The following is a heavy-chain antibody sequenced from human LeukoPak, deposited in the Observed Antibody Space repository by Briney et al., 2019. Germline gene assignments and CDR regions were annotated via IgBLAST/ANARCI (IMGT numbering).Heavy chain of an antibody. CDR1: GFTFRSYA. Sequence: PGGSLRLSCAASGFTFRSYAMSWVRQAPGKGLEWVSGISGSGGSTYYADSVQGRFSISRDNSKNTLYLQMNSLRDEDTAVYYCAKSKGASGWPGFDYWGRGTLVTVSS. D-gene: IGHD6-19*01. V-gene: IGHV3-23*01. CDR2: ISGSGGST. CDR3: AKSKGASGWPGFDY. J-gene: IGHJ4*02.